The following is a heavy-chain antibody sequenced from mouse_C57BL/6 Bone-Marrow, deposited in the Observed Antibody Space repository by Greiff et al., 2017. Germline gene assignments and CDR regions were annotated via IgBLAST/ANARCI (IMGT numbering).Heavy chain of an antibody. CDR1: GYTFTRYW. Sequence: QVQLQQPGAELVKPGASVKLSCKASGYTFTRYWMHWVKQRPGPGLEWIGMIHPNSGSTNYNEKFKSKATLTVDKSSSTAYMQLHSLTSEDSAVYYCASSSYPFAYWGQGTLVTVSA. D-gene: IGHD1-1*01. CDR3: ASSSYPFAY. V-gene: IGHV1-64*01. CDR2: IHPNSGST. J-gene: IGHJ3*01.